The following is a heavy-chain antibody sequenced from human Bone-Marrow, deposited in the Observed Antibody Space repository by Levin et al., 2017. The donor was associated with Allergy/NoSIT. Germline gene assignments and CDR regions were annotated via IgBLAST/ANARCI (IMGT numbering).Heavy chain of an antibody. D-gene: IGHD6-13*01. V-gene: IGHV1-8*01. Sequence: ASVKVSCKASGYTFTSYDINWVRQATGQGLEWMGWMNPNSGNTGYAQKFQVRVTMTRNTSISTAYMELSSLRSEDTAVYYCARENSSSWYRVYNWFDPWGQGTLVTVSS. J-gene: IGHJ5*02. CDR2: MNPNSGNT. CDR3: ARENSSSWYRVYNWFDP. CDR1: GYTFTSYD.